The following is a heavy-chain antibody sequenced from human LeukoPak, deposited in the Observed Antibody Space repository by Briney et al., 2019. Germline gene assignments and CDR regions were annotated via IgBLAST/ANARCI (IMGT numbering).Heavy chain of an antibody. J-gene: IGHJ4*02. CDR2: IYYSGST. V-gene: IGHV4-30-4*01. Sequence: PSETLSLTCTVSGGSISSGDYYWSWIRQPPGKGLEWIGYIYYSGSTYYNPSLKSRVTISVDTSKNQFSLKLSSVTAADTAVYYCARATDYGDSYYFDYWGQGTLVTVSS. D-gene: IGHD4-17*01. CDR1: GGSISSGDYY. CDR3: ARATDYGDSYYFDY.